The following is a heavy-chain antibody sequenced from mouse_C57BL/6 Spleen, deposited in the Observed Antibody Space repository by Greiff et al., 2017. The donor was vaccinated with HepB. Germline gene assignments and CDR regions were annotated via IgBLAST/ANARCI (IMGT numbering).Heavy chain of an antibody. CDR3: ARRDGSSLYYAMDY. CDR1: GYTFTSYW. Sequence: QVQLQQPGAELVKPGASVKLSCKASGYTFTSYWMHWVKQRPGRGLEWIGRIDPNSGGTKYNEKFKSKATLTVDKHSSTAYMQLSSLTSEDSAVYYCARRDGSSLYYAMDYWGQGTSVTVSS. V-gene: IGHV1-72*01. D-gene: IGHD1-1*01. J-gene: IGHJ4*01. CDR2: IDPNSGGT.